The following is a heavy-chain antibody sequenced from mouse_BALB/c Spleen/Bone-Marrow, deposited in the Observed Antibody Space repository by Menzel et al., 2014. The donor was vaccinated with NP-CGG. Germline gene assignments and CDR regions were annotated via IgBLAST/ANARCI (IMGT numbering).Heavy chain of an antibody. CDR1: GFTFSSYS. Sequence: EVKLVESGGGLVQPGGSLKLSCAASGFTFSSYSMSWVRQTPEKGLEWVAYISNGGGSTYYPDTVKGRFTISRDNAKNTLYLQMSSLKSEDTAMYYCARQLGLRVDYWGQGSSVTVSS. J-gene: IGHJ4*01. CDR2: ISNGGGST. D-gene: IGHD3-1*01. CDR3: ARQLGLRVDY. V-gene: IGHV5-12-2*01.